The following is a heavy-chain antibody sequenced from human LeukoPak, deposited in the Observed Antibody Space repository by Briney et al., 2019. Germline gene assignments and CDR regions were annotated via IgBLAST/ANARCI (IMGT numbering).Heavy chain of an antibody. CDR3: AKFPGVNWNYARYYFDY. Sequence: TGGSLRLSYAASGFTFSSYAMSWVRQAPGKGLEWVSAISGSGGSTYYADSVKGRFTISRDNSKNTLYLQMNSLRAEDTAGYYCAKFPGVNWNYARYYFDYWGQGTLVTVSS. D-gene: IGHD1-7*01. CDR1: GFTFSSYA. CDR2: ISGSGGST. J-gene: IGHJ4*02. V-gene: IGHV3-23*01.